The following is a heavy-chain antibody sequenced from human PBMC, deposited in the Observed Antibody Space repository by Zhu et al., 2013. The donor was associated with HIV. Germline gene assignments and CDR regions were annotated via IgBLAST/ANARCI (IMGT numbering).Heavy chain of an antibody. CDR1: GFTFRSYW. J-gene: IGHJ6*03. CDR3: ASGDRGSARRYYYYYMDV. Sequence: EVQLVESGGGLVQPGGSLRLSCAASGFTFRSYWMSWVRQAPGKGLEWVANIKHDGGDGSYVDSVKGRFTISRDNAKNLLYLQMNALRAEDTAVYYCASGDRGSARRYYYYYMDVWGKGTTVTVSS. CDR2: IKHDGGDG. V-gene: IGHV3-7*01. D-gene: IGHD5-12*01.